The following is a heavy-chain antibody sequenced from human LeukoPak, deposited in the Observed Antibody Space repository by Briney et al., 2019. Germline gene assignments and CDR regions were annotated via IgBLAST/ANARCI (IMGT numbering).Heavy chain of an antibody. CDR1: GFTLSSYA. V-gene: IGHV3-23*01. J-gene: IGHJ4*02. D-gene: IGHD2-21*01. CDR2: TSSSDAGT. CDR3: ARAPVTSCRGAYCYPFDS. Sequence: GGSLRLSCAASGFTLSSYAMSWVRQAPGKGLEWGAATSSSDAGTYHADSVRGRFTISRDNSTNTLYLQMNSLRAEDAAVYYCARAPVTSCRGAYCYPFDSWGQGTLVTVSS.